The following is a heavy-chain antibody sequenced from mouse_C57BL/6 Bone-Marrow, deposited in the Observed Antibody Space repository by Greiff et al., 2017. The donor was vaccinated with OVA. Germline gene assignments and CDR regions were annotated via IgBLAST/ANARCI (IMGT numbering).Heavy chain of an antibody. CDR2: INRDAGST. J-gene: IGHJ3*01. V-gene: IGHV5-2*01. CDR3: ARGTGVTTGFAY. Sequence: EVQLKESGADLVLPGASVKLSCEANDYEFPSHGMSWVTKTPGQGLELVAAINRDAGSTNYTDNFERQFIITGDKSTKTVYLQLSSLRSEDSAVYYCARGTGVTTGFAYWGQGTLVTVSA. CDR1: DYEFPSHG. D-gene: IGHD2-2*01.